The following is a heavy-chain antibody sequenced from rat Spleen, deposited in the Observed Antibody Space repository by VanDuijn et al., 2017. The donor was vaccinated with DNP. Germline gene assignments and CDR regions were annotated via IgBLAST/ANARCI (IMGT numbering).Heavy chain of an antibody. Sequence: EVQLVESGGGLVQPGRSLKLSCAASGFTFSDYWMTWIRQAPGKGLEWVASIPNGGTSTFYSDSVKGRFTISRNNATRTLYLHMNSLRSEHTATYYCTRINYGGYYYVMDVWGQGASVTVSS. CDR1: GFTFSDYW. J-gene: IGHJ4*01. V-gene: IGHV5-31*01. D-gene: IGHD1-11*01. CDR3: TRINYGGYYYVMDV. CDR2: IPNGGTST.